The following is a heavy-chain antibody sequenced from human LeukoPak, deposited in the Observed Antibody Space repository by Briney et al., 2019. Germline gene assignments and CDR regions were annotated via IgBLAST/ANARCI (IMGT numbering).Heavy chain of an antibody. J-gene: IGHJ4*02. CDR3: AKDWRYYDSSGYFADY. D-gene: IGHD3-22*01. V-gene: IGHV3-30*02. CDR1: GFTFNSYG. CDR2: IRYDGSNK. Sequence: PGGSLRLSCAASGFTFNSYGMHWVRQAPGKGLEWVAFIRYDGSNKYYADSVKGRFTISRDNSKNTLYLQMNSLRAEDTAVYYCAKDWRYYDSSGYFADYWGQGTLVTVSS.